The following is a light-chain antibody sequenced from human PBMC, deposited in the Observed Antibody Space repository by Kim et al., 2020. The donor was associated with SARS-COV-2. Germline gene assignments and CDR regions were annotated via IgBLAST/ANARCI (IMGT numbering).Light chain of an antibody. J-gene: IGKJ1*01. V-gene: IGKV3-15*01. CDR3: QQYDDWPPWT. CDR1: QSVGSN. Sequence: ETVMTQPPATLSVSPGDRAALSCRASQSVGSNVAWYQQKPGQAPRLLIYGASTRATGIPARFSGSGSGTEFTLTISSLQSEDLAVYFCQQYDDWPPWTFGQGTKVDIK. CDR2: GAS.